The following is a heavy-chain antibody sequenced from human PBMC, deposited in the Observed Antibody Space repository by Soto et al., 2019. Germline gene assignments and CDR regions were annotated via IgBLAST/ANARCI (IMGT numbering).Heavy chain of an antibody. CDR2: IYYSGST. CDR1: GGSVSSGSYY. J-gene: IGHJ6*04. CDR3: ARIEWELRPAPGMDV. V-gene: IGHV4-61*01. D-gene: IGHD1-26*01. Sequence: SETLSLTCTVSGGSVSSGSYYWSWIRQPPGKGLEWIGYIYYSGSTNYNPSLKSRVTISVDTSKNQFSLKLSSVTAADTAVYYCARIEWELRPAPGMDVWGKGTTVTVSS.